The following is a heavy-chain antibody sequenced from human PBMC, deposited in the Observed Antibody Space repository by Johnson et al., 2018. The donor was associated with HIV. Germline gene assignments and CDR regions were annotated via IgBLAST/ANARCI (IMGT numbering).Heavy chain of an antibody. D-gene: IGHD3-22*01. CDR2: ISYDGSNK. Sequence: QVQLVESGGGVVQPGRSLRLSCAASGFTFSSSAMHWVRQAPGKGLEWLAVISYDGSNKYYADSVKGRFTISRDNTKNFVYLQMNSLRAEDAALYYCARGYYYDSSGYYDAFDVWGQGTVLTVSS. CDR1: GFTFSSSA. V-gene: IGHV3-30*04. CDR3: ARGYYYDSSGYYDAFDV. J-gene: IGHJ3*01.